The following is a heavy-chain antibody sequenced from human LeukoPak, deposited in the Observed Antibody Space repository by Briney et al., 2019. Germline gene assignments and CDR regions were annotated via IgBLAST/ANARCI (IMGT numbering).Heavy chain of an antibody. Sequence: GGSLRLSCAASGFTFSSYAMSWVRQAPGKGLEWVSAISGSGGSTYYADSVKGRFTISRDNSKNTLYLQMNSLRAEDTAVYYCAKWDIVVVVAATPYFDYWSQGTLVTVSS. J-gene: IGHJ4*02. CDR2: ISGSGGST. V-gene: IGHV3-23*01. D-gene: IGHD2-15*01. CDR1: GFTFSSYA. CDR3: AKWDIVVVVAATPYFDY.